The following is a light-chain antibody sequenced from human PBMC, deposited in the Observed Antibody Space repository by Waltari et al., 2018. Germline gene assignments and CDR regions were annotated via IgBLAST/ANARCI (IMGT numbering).Light chain of an antibody. CDR1: QSVSSY. CDR3: QQRSNWPRRT. CDR2: VAS. J-gene: IGKJ1*01. Sequence: EIVLTQSPATLSLSPGERATLACRASQSVSSYLACYQQKPGQAPRLLVYVASNRATGIPARFSGSGSGTDFTLTISSLEPEDFAVYYCQQRSNWPRRTFGQGTKVEIK. V-gene: IGKV3-11*01.